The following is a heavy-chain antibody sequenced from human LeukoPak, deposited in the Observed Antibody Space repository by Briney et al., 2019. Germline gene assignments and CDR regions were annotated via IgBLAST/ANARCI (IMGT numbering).Heavy chain of an antibody. V-gene: IGHV4-34*01. CDR3: ARGGVVPAAVKDYYYYGMDV. CDR1: GGSFSGYY. D-gene: IGHD2-2*01. Sequence: SETLSLTCAVYGGSFSGYYWSWSRQPPGKGLEWIGEINHSGSTNYNPSLKSRVTISVDTSKNQFSLKLSSVTAADTAVYYCARGGVVPAAVKDYYYYGMDVWGQGTTVTVSS. CDR2: INHSGST. J-gene: IGHJ6*02.